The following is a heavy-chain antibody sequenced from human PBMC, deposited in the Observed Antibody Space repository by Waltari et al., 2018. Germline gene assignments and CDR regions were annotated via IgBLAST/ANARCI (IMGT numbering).Heavy chain of an antibody. CDR3: ARDIVVVPAEGTYNWFDP. D-gene: IGHD2-2*01. Sequence: QLQLQESGPGLVKPSETLSLTCTVSGGSIISSSYYWGWIRQPPGKGLEWIGSIYYSGRNYDNPSLKSLVTISVDTSKNQFSLKLSSVTAADTAVYYCARDIVVVPAEGTYNWFDPWGQGTLVTVSS. J-gene: IGHJ5*02. V-gene: IGHV4-39*07. CDR1: GGSIISSSYY. CDR2: IYYSGRN.